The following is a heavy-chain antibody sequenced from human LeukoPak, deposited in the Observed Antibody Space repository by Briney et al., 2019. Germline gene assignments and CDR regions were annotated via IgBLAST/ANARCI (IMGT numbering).Heavy chain of an antibody. CDR1: GYTFTSYD. V-gene: IGHV1-8*01. Sequence: ASVKVSCKASGYTFTSYDINWVLQATGQGLECMGWMNPNSGNTGYAQKFQGRVTITRNTSISTAYMELSSLRSEDTAVYYCARVKSSSWYGSYYYYYMDVWGKGTTVTVSS. CDR2: MNPNSGNT. D-gene: IGHD6-13*01. CDR3: ARVKSSSWYGSYYYYYMDV. J-gene: IGHJ6*03.